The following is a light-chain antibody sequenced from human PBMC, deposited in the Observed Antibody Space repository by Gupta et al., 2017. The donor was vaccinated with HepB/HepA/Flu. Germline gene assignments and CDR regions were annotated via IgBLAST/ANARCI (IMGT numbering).Light chain of an antibody. V-gene: IGLV1-47*01. CDR2: RNN. J-gene: IGLJ2*01. Sequence: QSVLTQPPSASGTPGQRVTISCSGSSSNIGSNYVYWYQHLPGAAPKLLISRNNQRPSGVPDRFSGSKSGTSTSLAISGLRSEDEADYYCAAWDDSLSGPIFGGGTKLTVL. CDR1: SSNIGSNY. CDR3: AAWDDSLSGPI.